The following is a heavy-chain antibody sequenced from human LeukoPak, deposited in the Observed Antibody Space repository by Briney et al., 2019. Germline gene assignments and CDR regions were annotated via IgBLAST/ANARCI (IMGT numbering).Heavy chain of an antibody. V-gene: IGHV1-8*01. D-gene: IGHD2-2*02. J-gene: IGHJ5*02. Sequence: ASVTVSCMASGYTFTSYDINWVRQAPGEGLEWVGWMNTNRGNTDYAQKFQGSFTMTSNTSISTAYMELRSLRSDDTAVYYCARAGGLYCSSTSCYTKPGHWFDPWGQGTLATVSS. CDR3: ARAGGLYCSSTSCYTKPGHWFDP. CDR2: MNTNRGNT. CDR1: GYTFTSYD.